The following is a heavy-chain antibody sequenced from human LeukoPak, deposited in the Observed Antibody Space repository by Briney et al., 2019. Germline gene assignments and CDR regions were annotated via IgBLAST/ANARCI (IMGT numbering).Heavy chain of an antibody. Sequence: ASVKVSCKASGYTFTDYYMHWVRQAPGQGLEWMRWINPNSGGTNYAWRFQGRVTMTRDTSISTAYMELSRLRSDDTAVYYCASRSSTVATFPFHYWGQGTLVTVSS. J-gene: IGHJ4*02. CDR3: ASRSSTVATFPFHY. CDR2: INPNSGGT. V-gene: IGHV1-2*02. D-gene: IGHD4-17*01. CDR1: GYTFTDYY.